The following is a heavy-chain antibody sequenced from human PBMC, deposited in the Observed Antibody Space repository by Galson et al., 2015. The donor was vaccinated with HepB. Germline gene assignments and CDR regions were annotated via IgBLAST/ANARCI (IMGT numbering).Heavy chain of an antibody. J-gene: IGHJ6*02. CDR2: INPRDGST. CDR1: GYTFTDYY. CDR3: ARDRAVFRFSEGVLPSYRYGLDV. Sequence: SVKVSCKASGYTFTDYYVHWVRQAPGQGLEWMGIINPRDGSTNYAQKFQDRVTMTRDTSTSTVYMELSSLRFEDTAIYYCARDRAVFRFSEGVLPSYRYGLDVWGQGTTVSVSS. V-gene: IGHV1-46*01. D-gene: IGHD3-3*01.